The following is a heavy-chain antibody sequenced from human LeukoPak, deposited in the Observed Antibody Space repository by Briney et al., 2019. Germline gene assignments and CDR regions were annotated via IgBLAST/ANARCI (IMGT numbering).Heavy chain of an antibody. J-gene: IGHJ4*02. V-gene: IGHV3-7*01. CDR1: GFSFTTYW. CDR3: AKLAKYFYGSETYYFFEH. CDR2: IKQDGTEK. D-gene: IGHD3-10*01. Sequence: PGESLRLSCAASGFSFTTYWMGWDRQAPGKGLEWVANIKQDGTEKYYVDSVKGRFTISRDNAKNSLYLQMNSLRVEDTAVYYCAKLAKYFYGSETYYFFEHWGQGTPVTASS.